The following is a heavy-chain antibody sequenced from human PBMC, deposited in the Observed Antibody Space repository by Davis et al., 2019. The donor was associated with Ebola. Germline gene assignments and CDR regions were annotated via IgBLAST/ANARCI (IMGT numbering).Heavy chain of an antibody. CDR3: ARELPVTGHRSADF. V-gene: IGHV1-2*06. J-gene: IGHJ4*02. D-gene: IGHD6-19*01. CDR2: IDSRSGDT. Sequence: ASVKVSCKASGYTFTGYYIHWVRLAPGQGLEWMGRIDSRSGDTNYAQKFQGRVTMTRDTSITTVYMDLRSLNSDDTAVYYCARELPVTGHRSADFWGQGTLVTVSS. CDR1: GYTFTGYY.